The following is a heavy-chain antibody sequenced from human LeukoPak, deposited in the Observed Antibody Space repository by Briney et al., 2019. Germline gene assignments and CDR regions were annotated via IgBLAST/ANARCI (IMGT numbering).Heavy chain of an antibody. J-gene: IGHJ3*02. CDR3: ARAYIEMATPFDI. D-gene: IGHD5-24*01. CDR2: IIPIFGTA. V-gene: IGHV1-69*06. CDR1: GYTFSSYA. Sequence: ASVKVSCKASGYTFSSYAMNWVRQAPGQGLEWMGGIIPIFGTANYAQKFQGRVTITADKSTSTAYMELSSLRSEDTAVYYCARAYIEMATPFDIWGQGTMVTVSS.